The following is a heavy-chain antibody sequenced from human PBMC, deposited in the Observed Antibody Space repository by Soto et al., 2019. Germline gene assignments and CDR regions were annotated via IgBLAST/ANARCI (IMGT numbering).Heavy chain of an antibody. V-gene: IGHV1-18*01. D-gene: IGHD3-22*01. CDR1: GYTFTSYG. J-gene: IGHJ5*02. CDR2: ISAYNGNT. Sequence: GASVKVSCKASGYTFTSYGISWVRQAPGQGLEWMGWISAYNGNTNYAQKLQGRVTMTTDTSTSTAYMELRSLRSDDTAVYYCARSYYYNRSGFPRSALWGKGTLVPVSS. CDR3: ARSYYYNRSGFPRSAL.